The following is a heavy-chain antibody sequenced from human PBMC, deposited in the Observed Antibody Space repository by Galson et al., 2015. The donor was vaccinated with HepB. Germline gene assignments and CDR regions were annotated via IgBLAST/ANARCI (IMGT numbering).Heavy chain of an antibody. V-gene: IGHV3-73*01. CDR2: IRSKANSYAT. CDR1: GFTFSGSA. D-gene: IGHD3-10*01. J-gene: IGHJ4*02. CDR3: TSPHYYGSGIRDDDY. Sequence: SLRLSCAASGFTFSGSAMHWVRQASGKGLEWVGRIRSKANSYATAYAASVKGRFTISRDDSKNTAYLQMNSLKTEDTAVYYCTSPHYYGSGIRDDDYWGQGTLVTVSS.